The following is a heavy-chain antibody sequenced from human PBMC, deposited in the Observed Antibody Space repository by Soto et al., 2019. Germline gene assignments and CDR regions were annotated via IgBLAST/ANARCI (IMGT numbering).Heavy chain of an antibody. CDR1: GGSISSSNYH. D-gene: IGHD1-26*01. CDR3: ARHVGLCPPGS. Sequence: QLQLQESGPGLVKPSETLSLTCTVSGGSISSSNYHWGWIRQPPGKGLEWIGSMYYSGSTYYNPSLKSRVPISVDTSNTQFSLKLTSVTPADTAVYHCARHVGLCPPGSWGQGTLVTVSS. CDR2: MYYSGST. V-gene: IGHV4-39*01. J-gene: IGHJ4*02.